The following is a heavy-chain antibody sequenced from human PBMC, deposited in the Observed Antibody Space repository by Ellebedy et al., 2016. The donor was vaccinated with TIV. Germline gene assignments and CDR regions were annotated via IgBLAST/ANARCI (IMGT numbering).Heavy chain of an antibody. V-gene: IGHV3-9*01. Sequence: SLKISCEASGFSFDAYAMHWVRHAPGKGLEWVSGISWNSGRIGYADSVKGRFTISRDNAKNFLFLQMNSLRAEDTALYYCAKDSSGTYYSDFDYWGQGTLVTVSS. CDR1: GFSFDAYA. D-gene: IGHD3-10*01. CDR2: ISWNSGRI. CDR3: AKDSSGTYYSDFDY. J-gene: IGHJ4*02.